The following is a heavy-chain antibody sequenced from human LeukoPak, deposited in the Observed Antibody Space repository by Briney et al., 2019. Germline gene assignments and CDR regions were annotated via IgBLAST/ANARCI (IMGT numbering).Heavy chain of an antibody. CDR1: GFTFNTYS. D-gene: IGHD6-19*01. CDR2: ISRDSSTI. CDR3: VRASSGWRGYYFDY. J-gene: IGHJ4*02. Sequence: GGSLRLSCAASGFTFNTYSMDWVRQAPGKGLEWVSYISRDSSTIYYADSLKGRFTISRDNAKDSVYLQMNSLRAEDTAVYYCVRASSGWRGYYFDYWGQGTLVTVSS. V-gene: IGHV3-48*01.